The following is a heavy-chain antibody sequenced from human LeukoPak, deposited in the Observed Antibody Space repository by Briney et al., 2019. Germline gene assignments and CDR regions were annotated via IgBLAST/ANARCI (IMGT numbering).Heavy chain of an antibody. Sequence: GGSLRLSCAASGFTFSSYEMHWVRQAPGKGLEWVSYISSSGSTIYYADSVKGRFSISRDNAKNSLYLQMSSLRVEDTAVFYCAKYSYGSGTSFDPWGQGTLVTVSS. J-gene: IGHJ5*02. CDR1: GFTFSSYE. V-gene: IGHV3-48*03. D-gene: IGHD3-10*01. CDR2: ISSSGSTI. CDR3: AKYSYGSGTSFDP.